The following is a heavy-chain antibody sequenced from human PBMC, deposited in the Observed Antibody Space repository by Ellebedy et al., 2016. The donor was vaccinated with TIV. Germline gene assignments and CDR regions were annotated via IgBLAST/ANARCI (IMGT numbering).Heavy chain of an antibody. Sequence: ASVKVSCKASGYTFTDYYVHWVRQAPGQGLEWMGWINPNSGGTIYAQKFQGRVTMTRDTSISTAYMELSRLKSDDTAVYYCARYISEYTSSWFNWFDPWGQGTLVTVSS. D-gene: IGHD6-13*01. CDR1: GYTFTDYY. CDR2: INPNSGGT. J-gene: IGHJ5*02. CDR3: ARYISEYTSSWFNWFDP. V-gene: IGHV1-2*02.